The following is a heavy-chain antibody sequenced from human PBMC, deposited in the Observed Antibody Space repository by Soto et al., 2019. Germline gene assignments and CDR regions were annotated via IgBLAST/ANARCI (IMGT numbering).Heavy chain of an antibody. V-gene: IGHV4-59*01. D-gene: IGHD1-26*01. CDR1: GGSISSNY. Sequence: QVQLQESGPGLVKASETLSLTCTVSGGSISSNYWSWIRQPPGEGLEWIGYIYYSGSAYYNPSLKSRVPISVDASKNQFSLKLTSVTAADTAVYYCATGSKSDFDYWGQGTLVTVSS. J-gene: IGHJ4*02. CDR2: IYYSGSA. CDR3: ATGSKSDFDY.